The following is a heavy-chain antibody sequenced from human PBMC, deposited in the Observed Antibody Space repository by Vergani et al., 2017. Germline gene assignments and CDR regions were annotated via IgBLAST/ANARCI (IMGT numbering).Heavy chain of an antibody. D-gene: IGHD2-15*01. CDR3: ARAPAGYCSGGSCYRHWFDP. V-gene: IGHV6-1*01. CDR2: TYYRSKWYN. CDR1: GDSVSSNSAA. Sequence: QVQLQQSGPGLVKPSQTLSLTCAISGDSVSSNSAAWNWIRQSPSRGLEWLGRTYYRSKWYNDYAVSVKSRITINPDTSKNQFSLQLNSVTPEDTAVYYCARAPAGYCSGGSCYRHWFDPWGQGTLVTVSS. J-gene: IGHJ5*02.